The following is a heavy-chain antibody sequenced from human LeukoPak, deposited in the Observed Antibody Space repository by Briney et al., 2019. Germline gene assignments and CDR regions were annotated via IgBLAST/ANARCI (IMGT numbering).Heavy chain of an antibody. D-gene: IGHD3-22*01. CDR1: GGSISSGDYY. V-gene: IGHV4-30-4*01. J-gene: IGHJ5*02. Sequence: SETLSLTCTVSGGSISSGDYYWSWIRPPPGKGLEWIAYMYYSGSTYYNPSLKSRVTMSADTSKNQLSLKLSSVTAADTAVYYCARPYYYDSRIDPWGQGILVTVSS. CDR2: MYYSGST. CDR3: ARPYYYDSRIDP.